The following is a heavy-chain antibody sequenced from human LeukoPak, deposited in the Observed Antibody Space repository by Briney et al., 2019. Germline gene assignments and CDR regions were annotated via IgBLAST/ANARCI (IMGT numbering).Heavy chain of an antibody. Sequence: ASEKVSCKASGYTFTNYGITWMRQAPGQGLEWMGWINTYNGNTNYAQKLQGRVTITTDTSTSTAYMELRSLRSDDTAVFYCARDLVDGVGAPGAYWGQGALVTVSS. V-gene: IGHV1-18*01. J-gene: IGHJ4*02. D-gene: IGHD1-26*01. CDR1: GYTFTNYG. CDR3: ARDLVDGVGAPGAY. CDR2: INTYNGNT.